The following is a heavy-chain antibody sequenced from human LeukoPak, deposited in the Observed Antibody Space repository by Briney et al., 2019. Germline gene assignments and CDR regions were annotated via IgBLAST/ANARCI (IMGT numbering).Heavy chain of an antibody. CDR2: IYYGGST. CDR1: GGSISSSSYY. CDR3: ARYYYDSSGYDY. Sequence: SETLSLTCTVSGGSISSSSYYWGWIRQPPGKGLEWIGSIYYGGSTYYNPSLKSRVTISVDTSKNQFSLKLSSVTAADTAVYYCARYYYDSSGYDYWGQGTLVTVSS. D-gene: IGHD3-22*01. V-gene: IGHV4-39*01. J-gene: IGHJ4*02.